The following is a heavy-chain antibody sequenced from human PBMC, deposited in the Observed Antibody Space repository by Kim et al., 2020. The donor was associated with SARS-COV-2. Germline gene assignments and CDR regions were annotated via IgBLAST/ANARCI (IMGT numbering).Heavy chain of an antibody. V-gene: IGHV4-39*01. Sequence: SETLSLTCSVSGDSIKTLSYYWAWIRQPPGKTLEWIGAVYHNGRTYDNTSLKTRITMSVDTSNNQFSLSLTSVTAADTAVYYCARQKAAAGWGWFDPWGRGSLVIVSA. D-gene: IGHD2-2*01. J-gene: IGHJ5*02. CDR1: GDSIKTLSYY. CDR2: VYHNGRT. CDR3: ARQKAAAGWGWFDP.